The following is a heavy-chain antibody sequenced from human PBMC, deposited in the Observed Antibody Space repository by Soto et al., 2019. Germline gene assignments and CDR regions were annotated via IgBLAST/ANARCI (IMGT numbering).Heavy chain of an antibody. Sequence: PSETLSLTXTVSGGSISSGDYYWSWIRQPPGKGLEWIGYIYYSGSTYYNPSLKSRVTISVDTSKNQFSLKLSSVTAADTAVYYCASVSYFNAFDYWGQGTLVTVSS. J-gene: IGHJ4*02. CDR3: ASVSYFNAFDY. D-gene: IGHD3-9*01. CDR2: IYYSGST. CDR1: GGSISSGDYY. V-gene: IGHV4-30-4*01.